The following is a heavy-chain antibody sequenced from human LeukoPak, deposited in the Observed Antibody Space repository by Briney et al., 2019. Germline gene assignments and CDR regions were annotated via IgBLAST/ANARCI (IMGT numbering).Heavy chain of an antibody. CDR3: ARVGIYDYVWGSYRHFDY. J-gene: IGHJ4*02. V-gene: IGHV4-59*01. CDR2: IYYSGST. D-gene: IGHD3-16*02. CDR1: GGSISSYY. Sequence: SETLSLTCTVSGGSISSYYWSWIRQPPGKGLEWIGYIYYSGSTNYNPSLKSRVTISVDTSKNQFSLKLSSVTAADTAVYYCARVGIYDYVWGSYRHFDYWGQGTLVTVSS.